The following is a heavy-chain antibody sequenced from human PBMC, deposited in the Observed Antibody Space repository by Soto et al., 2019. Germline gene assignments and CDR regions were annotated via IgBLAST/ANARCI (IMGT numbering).Heavy chain of an antibody. V-gene: IGHV4-34*01. J-gene: IGHJ3*02. CDR2: MSHSGGT. CDR1: GGSVNSGNYY. CDR3: ARVERGTATTVVDAFDI. Sequence: QVQLQQWGAGLLKPSETLSLTCAVYGGSVNSGNYYWSWIRQPPGKGLEWIGEMSHSGGTHFNPSLKSRVTISVDMSENQFSLKMSSVTAADTALYYCARVERGTATTVVDAFDIWGPGTLVTVSS. D-gene: IGHD1-1*01.